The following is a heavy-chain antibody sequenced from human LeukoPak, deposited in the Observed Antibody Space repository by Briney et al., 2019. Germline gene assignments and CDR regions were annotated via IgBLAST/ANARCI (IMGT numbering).Heavy chain of an antibody. CDR1: GGSISPYY. CDR2: VSYSGSA. Sequence: SETLSLTCSVSGGSISPYYWSWVRQPPGKGLEWTGYVSYSGSADYNPSLKSRVIISIDTSKNQFSLRLSSLTAADTAVYYCARENDRYGRIDYWGQGTQVTVSS. D-gene: IGHD5-18*01. V-gene: IGHV4-59*01. J-gene: IGHJ4*02. CDR3: ARENDRYGRIDY.